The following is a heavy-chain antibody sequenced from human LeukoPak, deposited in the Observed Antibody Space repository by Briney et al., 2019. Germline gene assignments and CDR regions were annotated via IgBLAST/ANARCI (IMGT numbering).Heavy chain of an antibody. D-gene: IGHD3-16*02. CDR2: IIPIFGTA. V-gene: IGHV1-69*01. CDR1: GGTFSSYA. J-gene: IGHJ3*02. CDR3: ARGDDYVWGSYRYSQSGAFDI. Sequence: GSSVKVSCKASGGTFSSYAINWVRQAPGQGLEWMGGIIPIFGTANYAQKFQGRVTITADESTSTAYMELSSLRSEDTAVYYCARGDDYVWGSYRYSQSGAFDIWGQGTMVTVSS.